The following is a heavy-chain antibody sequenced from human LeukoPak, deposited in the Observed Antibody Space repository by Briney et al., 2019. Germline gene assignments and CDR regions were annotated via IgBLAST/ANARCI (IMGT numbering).Heavy chain of an antibody. V-gene: IGHV3-30*02. J-gene: IGHJ4*02. D-gene: IGHD3-3*02. CDR1: GFIFSSFG. Sequence: GGSLRLSCVASGFIFSSFGMHWVRQAPGKGLEWVAFIRYDATNKYYADSVKGRFTISRDNCRNMLYLEMNSLRAEDTAVYYCAKISSHWGQGTLVTVSS. CDR3: AKISSH. CDR2: IRYDATNK.